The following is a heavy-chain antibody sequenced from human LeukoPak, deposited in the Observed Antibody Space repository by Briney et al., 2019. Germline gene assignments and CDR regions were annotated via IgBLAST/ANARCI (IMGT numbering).Heavy chain of an antibody. V-gene: IGHV3-74*01. Sequence: GGSLRLSCAGSGFTLSSNWMHWVRQAPGKGLVWVSRIYSDGSRTNYADSVKGRFTISRDNAKNSLYPQMNSLRAEDTAVYYCAELGITMIGGVWGKGTTVTISS. CDR3: AELGITMIGGV. CDR1: GFTLSSNW. J-gene: IGHJ6*04. CDR2: IYSDGSRT. D-gene: IGHD3-10*02.